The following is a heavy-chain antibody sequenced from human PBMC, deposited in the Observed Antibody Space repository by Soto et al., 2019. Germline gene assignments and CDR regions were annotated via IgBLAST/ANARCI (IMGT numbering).Heavy chain of an antibody. D-gene: IGHD6-13*01. CDR2: ISYDGSNK. V-gene: IGHV3-30*03. Sequence: GGSLRLSCAASGFTFSSYGMHRVRQAPGKGLEWVAVISYDGSNKYYADSVKGRFTISRDNSKNTLYLQMNSLRAEDTAVYYCARDNSQQLAYYYYYGMDVWGQGTTVTVSS. CDR3: ARDNSQQLAYYYYYGMDV. CDR1: GFTFSSYG. J-gene: IGHJ6*02.